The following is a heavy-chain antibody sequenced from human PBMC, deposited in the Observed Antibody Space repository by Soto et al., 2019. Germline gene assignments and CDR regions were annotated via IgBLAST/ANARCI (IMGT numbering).Heavy chain of an antibody. CDR1: GFSFRSYG. V-gene: IGHV3-33*01. J-gene: IGHJ3*02. D-gene: IGHD1-1*01. CDR2: IWYDGSNK. CDR3: VRSPARWPLERAFDM. Sequence: QVQLVESGGGVVQPGRSLRLSCAASGFSFRSYGMHWVRQAPGKGPEWGAVIWYDGSNKYYADSVRGRFTISRDNFQNTLDLQMTGLRDEDTAVYYCVRSPARWPLERAFDMWGQGTMVTVSS.